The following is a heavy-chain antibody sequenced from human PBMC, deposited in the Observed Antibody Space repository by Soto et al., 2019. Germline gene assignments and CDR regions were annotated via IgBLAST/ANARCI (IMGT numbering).Heavy chain of an antibody. CDR1: GFTFSSYG. D-gene: IGHD3-22*01. J-gene: IGHJ6*02. CDR2: ISYDGSNK. Sequence: GGSLRLSCAASGFTFSSYGMHWVRQAPGKGLEWVAVISYDGSNKYYADSVKGRFTISRDNSKNTLYLQMNSLRAEDTAVYYCAKDAGSSGYYYFPYYGMDVWGQGTTVTVSS. V-gene: IGHV3-30*18. CDR3: AKDAGSSGYYYFPYYGMDV.